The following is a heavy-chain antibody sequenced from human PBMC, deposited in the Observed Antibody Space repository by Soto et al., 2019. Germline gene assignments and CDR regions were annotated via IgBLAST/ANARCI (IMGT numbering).Heavy chain of an antibody. CDR1: GFTFSSYA. D-gene: IGHD3-3*01. J-gene: IGHJ4*02. CDR3: ARDRVGFLEWTSGDY. CDR2: ISYDGSNK. Sequence: GGSLRLSCAASGFTFSSYAMHWVRRAPGKGLEWVAVISYDGSNKYYADSVKGRFTISRDNSKNTLYLQMNSLRAEDTAVYYCARDRVGFLEWTSGDYWGQGTLVTVSS. V-gene: IGHV3-30-3*01.